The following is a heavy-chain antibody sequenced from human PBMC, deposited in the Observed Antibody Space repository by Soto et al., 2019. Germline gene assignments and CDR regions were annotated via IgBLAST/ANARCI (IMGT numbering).Heavy chain of an antibody. V-gene: IGHV1-46*03. CDR2: INPSGGST. J-gene: IGHJ5*02. D-gene: IGHD3-22*01. CDR1: GYTFTSYY. Sequence: ASEKVSSRASGYTFTSYYMHWVRQAPGQGLEWMGIINPSGGSTSYAQKFQGRVTMTKDTSTSTVYMELSSLRSEDTAVYYCARDAYYYDSSGYYPRWFDPWGQGTLVTVS. CDR3: ARDAYYYDSSGYYPRWFDP.